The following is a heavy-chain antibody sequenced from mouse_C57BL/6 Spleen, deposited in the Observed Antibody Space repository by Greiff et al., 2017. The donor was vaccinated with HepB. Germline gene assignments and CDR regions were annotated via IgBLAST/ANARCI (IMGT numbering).Heavy chain of an antibody. V-gene: IGHV1-15*01. CDR2: IDPETGGT. CDR1: GYTFTDYE. Sequence: QVHVKQSGAELVRPGASVTLSCKASGYTFTDYEMHWVKQTPVHGLEWIGAIDPETGGTAYNQKFKGKAILTADKSSSTAYMELRSLTSEDSAVYYCTRLRYYGSSTRYFDVWGTGTTVTVSS. J-gene: IGHJ1*03. CDR3: TRLRYYGSSTRYFDV. D-gene: IGHD1-1*01.